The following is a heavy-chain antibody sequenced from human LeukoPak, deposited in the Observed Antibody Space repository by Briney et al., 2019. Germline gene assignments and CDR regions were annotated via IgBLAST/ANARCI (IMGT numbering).Heavy chain of an antibody. Sequence: GGSLRLSCAASGFTFSSYNMNWVRQAPGKGLEWVSYIRSSGNTIYYADSVKGRFTISRDDAKNSVYLQMNSLRDEDTAVYYCARYGSYPEAFDYWGQGTLVTVSS. J-gene: IGHJ4*02. CDR2: IRSSGNTI. CDR3: ARYGSYPEAFDY. V-gene: IGHV3-48*02. D-gene: IGHD1-26*01. CDR1: GFTFSSYN.